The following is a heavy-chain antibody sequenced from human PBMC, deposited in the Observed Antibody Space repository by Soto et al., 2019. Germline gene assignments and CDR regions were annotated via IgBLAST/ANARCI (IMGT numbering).Heavy chain of an antibody. D-gene: IGHD3-9*01. Sequence: QVQLVQSGAEVKKPGASVKVSCKASGYTFTSYGISWVRQAPGQGLEWMGWISAYNGNTNYAQKLQGRVTMTTDTSTGTAYLELRSLRSDDTAVYDCARDGPRTYYDILTGYYMPFDYWGQGTLVTVSS. V-gene: IGHV1-18*01. CDR3: ARDGPRTYYDILTGYYMPFDY. CDR1: GYTFTSYG. CDR2: ISAYNGNT. J-gene: IGHJ4*02.